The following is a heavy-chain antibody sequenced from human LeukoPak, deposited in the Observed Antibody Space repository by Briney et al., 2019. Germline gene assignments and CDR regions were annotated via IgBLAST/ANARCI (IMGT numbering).Heavy chain of an antibody. CDR3: ARGGPAGQAPDY. CDR2: INNDGSFA. V-gene: IGHV3-74*01. Sequence: PGGSLRLSCAASGFTFSSLWMHWVRQTPGEGLVWVSFINNDGSFADYADSVKGRFTISRDNAKNTVYLQMNSLGAEDRGVYYCARGGPAGQAPDYWGRGTLVTVS. CDR1: GFTFSSLW. D-gene: IGHD5-12*01. J-gene: IGHJ4*01.